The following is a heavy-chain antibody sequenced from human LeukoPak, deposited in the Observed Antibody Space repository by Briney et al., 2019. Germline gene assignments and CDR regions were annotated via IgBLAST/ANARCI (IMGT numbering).Heavy chain of an antibody. CDR3: ARDSSGWYVGMDV. D-gene: IGHD6-19*01. Sequence: SVKVSCTASGGTFSSYAISWVRQAPGQGLEWMGGIIPIFGTANYAQKFQGRVTITADESTSTAYMELSSLRSEDTAVYYCARDSSGWYVGMDVWGQGTTVTVSS. V-gene: IGHV1-69*13. J-gene: IGHJ6*02. CDR1: GGTFSSYA. CDR2: IIPIFGTA.